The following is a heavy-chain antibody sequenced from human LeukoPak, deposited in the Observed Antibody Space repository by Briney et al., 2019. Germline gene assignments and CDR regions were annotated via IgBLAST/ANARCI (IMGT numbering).Heavy chain of an antibody. CDR2: IYYSGST. CDR3: ARHMYNWNNQHKLWFDP. V-gene: IGHV4-39*01. J-gene: IGHJ5*02. CDR1: GGSISSSSYY. D-gene: IGHD1/OR15-1a*01. Sequence: SETLSLTCTVSGGSISSSSYYWGWIRQPPGKGLEWIGSIYYSGSTYYNPSLKSRVTISVDTSKNQFSLKLSSVTAADTAVYYCARHMYNWNNQHKLWFDPWGQGTLVTVSS.